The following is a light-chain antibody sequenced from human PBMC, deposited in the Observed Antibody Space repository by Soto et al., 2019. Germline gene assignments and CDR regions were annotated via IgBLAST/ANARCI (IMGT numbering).Light chain of an antibody. Sequence: SYELTQPPSVSLAPGQTASITCGGNSIGSKSVHWYQQKPGQAPIVVIYYDSDRPSGIPERFAGSNSGNTATLTISRVEAGDEADYYCQVWDSSSDHVTFGGGTKLTVL. CDR1: SIGSKS. V-gene: IGLV3-21*04. CDR2: YDS. CDR3: QVWDSSSDHVT. J-gene: IGLJ2*01.